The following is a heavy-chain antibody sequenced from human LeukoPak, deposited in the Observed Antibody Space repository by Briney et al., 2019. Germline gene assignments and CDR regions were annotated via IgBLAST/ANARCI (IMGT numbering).Heavy chain of an antibody. CDR1: GGSISSYY. D-gene: IGHD3-10*01. J-gene: IGHJ3*02. V-gene: IGHV4-59*08. Sequence: SETLSLTCTVSGGSISSYYWSWIRQPPGKGLEWIGYIYYSGSTNYNPSLKSRVTISVDTSKNQFSLKLSSVTAADTAVYYCARLTHYYGSGSYYNEAFDIWGQGTMVTVSS. CDR3: ARLTHYYGSGSYYNEAFDI. CDR2: IYYSGST.